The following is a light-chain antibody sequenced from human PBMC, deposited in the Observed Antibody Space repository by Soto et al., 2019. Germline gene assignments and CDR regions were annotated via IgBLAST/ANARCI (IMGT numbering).Light chain of an antibody. CDR3: ATWDGSLPGEV. Sequence: QSVLTQPPSASGTPGQRVTISCSGSSSNIGSNPVNWYQQLPGTAPKLLIYINTQRPSGVPDRFSGSKSGTSASLAISGLQSEDEADYYCATWDGSLPGEVFGGGTKLTVL. V-gene: IGLV1-44*01. CDR1: SSNIGSNP. J-gene: IGLJ2*01. CDR2: INT.